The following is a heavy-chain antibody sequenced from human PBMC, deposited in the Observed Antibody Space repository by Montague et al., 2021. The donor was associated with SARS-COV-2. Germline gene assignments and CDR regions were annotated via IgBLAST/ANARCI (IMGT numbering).Heavy chain of an antibody. J-gene: IGHJ6*02. CDR1: GGSISSNNYY. V-gene: IGHV4-39*02. D-gene: IGHD3-3*01. CDR3: ARDQTVLEWIWYSMDV. CDR2: IYDSGST. Sequence: SETLSLTCTVSGGSISSNNYYWDWIRQPPGKGLEWIGSIYDSGSTYYXPSLKSRVTISVDTSKNHFSLKLNSVTAADTAVYYCARDQTVLEWIWYSMDVWGPGTTVTVSS.